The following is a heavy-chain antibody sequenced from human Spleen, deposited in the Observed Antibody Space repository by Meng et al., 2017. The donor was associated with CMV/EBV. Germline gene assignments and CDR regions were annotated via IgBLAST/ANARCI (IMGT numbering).Heavy chain of an antibody. Sequence: ASVKVSCKASGYTFTAHYFHWVRQAPGQGLEWMGWIHPHRGDTNYAQQFQGRVTLTRDTSISTAYMELSRLRSDDTAVYYCARGLGCSSASCNYYYGLDVWGQGTTVTVSS. V-gene: IGHV1-2*02. D-gene: IGHD2-2*01. CDR3: ARGLGCSSASCNYYYGLDV. CDR2: IHPHRGDT. J-gene: IGHJ6*02. CDR1: GYTFTAHY.